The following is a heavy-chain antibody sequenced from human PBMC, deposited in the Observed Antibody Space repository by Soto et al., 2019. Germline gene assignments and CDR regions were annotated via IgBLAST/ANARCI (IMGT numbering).Heavy chain of an antibody. Sequence: ETLSLTCDVSGGSISIGTDYWGWIRQPPGKGLEWIGNIHYSGSTNYNPSLKSRLSISVDTSKNQFSLKLSSVTAAHTAMYYCARRHMHDSHDKDNAVPWGQGTQVTVSS. CDR2: IHYSGST. D-gene: IGHD2-8*01. CDR1: GGSISIGTDY. V-gene: IGHV4-39*01. CDR3: ARRHMHDSHDKDNAVP. J-gene: IGHJ4*02.